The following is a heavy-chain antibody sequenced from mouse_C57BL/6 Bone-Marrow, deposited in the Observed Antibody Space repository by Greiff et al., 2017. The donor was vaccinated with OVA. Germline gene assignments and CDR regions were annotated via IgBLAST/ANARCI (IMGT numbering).Heavy chain of an antibody. J-gene: IGHJ2*01. CDR3: TRRGGTHYFDY. CDR2: IRNKANNHAT. Sequence: EVKLEESGGGLVQPGGSMKLSCAASGFTFSDAWMDWVRQSPEKGLEWVAEIRNKANNHATYYAVSVKGRFTISRDDSKSSVYLQMNSLRAEDTGIYYCTRRGGTHYFDYWGQGTTLTVSS. V-gene: IGHV6-6*01. D-gene: IGHD3-3*01. CDR1: GFTFSDAW.